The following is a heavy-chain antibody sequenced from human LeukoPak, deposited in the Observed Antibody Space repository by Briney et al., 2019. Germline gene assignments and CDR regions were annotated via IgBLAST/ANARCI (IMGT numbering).Heavy chain of an antibody. CDR1: AFTFSNCA. CDR3: AKHYEPSIAAMGYFDK. V-gene: IGHV3-23*01. CDR2: ISGSGGST. D-gene: IGHD6-6*01. J-gene: IGHJ4*02. Sequence: PGGSLRLSCAASAFTFSNCAMSWVRQAPGKGLEWVSAISGSGGSTYYADSVKGRFTISRDNSKNTLYLQMNSLRAEDTAVYYCAKHYEPSIAAMGYFDKWGQGTLVAVSS.